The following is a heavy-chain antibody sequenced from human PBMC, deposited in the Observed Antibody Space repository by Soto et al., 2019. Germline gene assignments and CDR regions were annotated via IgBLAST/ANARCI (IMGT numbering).Heavy chain of an antibody. CDR3: AKDQGIAASHGID. D-gene: IGHD6-13*01. CDR2: ISNDGSDK. V-gene: IGHV3-30*18. Sequence: QVHLVESGGGVVQPGRSLRLSCAASGFTFNNFGMHWVRQAPGKGLEWVAAISNDGSDKYYADSVRGRLTISRDNSRNTVYLQMNSLRAEDTAVYYCAKDQGIAASHGIDWGQGTMVTVSS. CDR1: GFTFNNFG. J-gene: IGHJ3*01.